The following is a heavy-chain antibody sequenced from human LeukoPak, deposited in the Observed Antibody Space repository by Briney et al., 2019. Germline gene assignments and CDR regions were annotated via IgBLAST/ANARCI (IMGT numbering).Heavy chain of an antibody. Sequence: GASVKVSFKASGYTFTGYYMHWVRQAPGQGLEWMGRINPNSGGTNYAQKFQGRVTMTRDTSISTAYMELSRLRSDDTAVYYCAREAGSLGYCSSTSCPTYYFDYWGQGTLVTVSS. D-gene: IGHD2-2*01. J-gene: IGHJ4*02. CDR3: AREAGSLGYCSSTSCPTYYFDY. V-gene: IGHV1-2*06. CDR1: GYTFTGYY. CDR2: INPNSGGT.